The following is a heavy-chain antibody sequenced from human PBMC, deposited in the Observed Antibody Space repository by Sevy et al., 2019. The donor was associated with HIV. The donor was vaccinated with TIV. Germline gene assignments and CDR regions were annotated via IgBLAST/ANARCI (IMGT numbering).Heavy chain of an antibody. CDR3: ARDGGGGTTNSGMDV. V-gene: IGHV1-2*06. J-gene: IGHJ6*02. CDR1: GYTFTGDY. Sequence: KISCKASGYTFTGDYLHWVRQAPGQGLEWMGRVYPNSGGTNYARKFQGRVTMTRDTSISTAYMELSRLRFDDTAVYYCARDGGGGTTNSGMDVWGQGTTVTVSS. D-gene: IGHD1-7*01. CDR2: VYPNSGGT.